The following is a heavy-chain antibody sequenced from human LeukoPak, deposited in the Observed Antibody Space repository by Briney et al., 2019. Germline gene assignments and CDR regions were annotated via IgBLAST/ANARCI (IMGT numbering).Heavy chain of an antibody. CDR1: NGSISTYY. J-gene: IGHJ2*01. V-gene: IGHV4-59*01. CDR2: IYHSGTT. Sequence: KPSETLSLTCTVSNGSISTYYWSWIRQPLGKGLEWIGHIYHSGTTIYNPTLKSRVTMSVDTSRNQFSLHLTSVTAADTAVYFCARDSFGSGWYALGGRGTLVTVSS. CDR3: ARDSFGSGWYAL. D-gene: IGHD6-19*01.